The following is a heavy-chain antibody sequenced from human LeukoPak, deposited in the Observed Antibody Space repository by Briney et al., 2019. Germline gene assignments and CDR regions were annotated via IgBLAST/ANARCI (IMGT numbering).Heavy chain of an antibody. V-gene: IGHV3-7*01. CDR3: EGSAGY. CDR1: GFTFSNYW. J-gene: IGHJ4*02. CDR2: IKKEGSEK. Sequence: GGSLRLSCAASGFTFSNYWMSWVRQAPGKGLEWVANIKKEGSEKYYVDSVKGRFTISRDNAKNSLYLQMNSLRVEDTAVYYCEGSAGYWGQGTLVTVSS. D-gene: IGHD6-19*01.